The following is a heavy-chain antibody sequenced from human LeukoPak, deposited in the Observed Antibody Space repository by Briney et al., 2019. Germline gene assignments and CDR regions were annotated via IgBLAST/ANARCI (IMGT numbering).Heavy chain of an antibody. CDR2: ISYDGSNK. CDR3: ARGVRIAVAGYIDY. V-gene: IGHV3-30*04. CDR1: GFTFSTYA. D-gene: IGHD6-19*01. Sequence: PGGSLRLSCAASGFTFSTYAMHWVRQAPGKGLEWVAAISYDGSNKNYADSVKGRFTISRDNSKNTLYLQMNSLRAEVTAVYYCARGVRIAVAGYIDYWGQGTLVTVSS. J-gene: IGHJ4*02.